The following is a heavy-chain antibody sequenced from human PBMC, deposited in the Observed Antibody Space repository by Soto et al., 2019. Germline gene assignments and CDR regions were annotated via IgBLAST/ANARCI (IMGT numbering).Heavy chain of an antibody. CDR2: INWNSANI. Sequence: EVQLVESGGDLVQPGRSLSLSCTASRFTFDDYAMHWVRQVPGKGLEWVSGINWNSANIVYADSVKGRVTISRDNAKNSLYLEMNSLRPEDTAFYYCAKPSYCTGGRCYLSFDYWGQGTLVTVSS. CDR1: RFTFDDYA. D-gene: IGHD2-15*01. J-gene: IGHJ4*02. CDR3: AKPSYCTGGRCYLSFDY. V-gene: IGHV3-9*01.